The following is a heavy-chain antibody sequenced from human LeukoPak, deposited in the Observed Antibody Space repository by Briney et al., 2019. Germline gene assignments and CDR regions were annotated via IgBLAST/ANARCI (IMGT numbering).Heavy chain of an antibody. J-gene: IGHJ4*02. CDR3: ARDQGDYGTDY. V-gene: IGHV4-30-4*01. D-gene: IGHD4-17*01. CDR2: IYYSGST. Sequence: PSHPMPFTCTVSVGFISRGDYFGRRIPRPPGKGLGWIGYIYYSGSTSYNPTLKSRVTISVDTSKNQFSLKLSSVTAADTAVYYCARDQGDYGTDYWGQGTLVTVSS. CDR1: VGFISRGDYF.